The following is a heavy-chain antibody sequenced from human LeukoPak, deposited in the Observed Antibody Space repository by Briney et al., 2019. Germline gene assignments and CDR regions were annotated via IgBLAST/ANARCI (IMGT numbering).Heavy chain of an antibody. J-gene: IGHJ6*03. Sequence: GSLRLSCAASGFTFSSYAMSWVRQAPGKGLEWVSAISGSGGSTYYADSVKGRFTISRDNAKNSLYLQMNSLRAEDTAVYYCAREPYYYGSGTPYYYYYMDVWGKGTTVTISS. CDR3: AREPYYYGSGTPYYYYYMDV. CDR2: ISGSGGST. V-gene: IGHV3-23*01. CDR1: GFTFSSYA. D-gene: IGHD3-10*01.